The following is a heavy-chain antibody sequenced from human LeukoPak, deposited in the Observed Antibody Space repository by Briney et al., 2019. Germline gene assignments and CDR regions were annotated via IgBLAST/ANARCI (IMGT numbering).Heavy chain of an antibody. CDR1: GFTFSSYA. V-gene: IGHV3-30-3*01. J-gene: IGHJ4*02. CDR3: ARDWERWLQSTWYFDY. D-gene: IGHD5-24*01. CDR2: ISYDGSNK. Sequence: PGRSLRLSCAASGFTFSSYAMHWVRQAPGKGLEWVAVISYDGSNKYYADSVKGRFTISRDNSKNTLYLQMNSLRAEDTAVYYCARDWERWLQSTWYFDYWGQGTLVTVSS.